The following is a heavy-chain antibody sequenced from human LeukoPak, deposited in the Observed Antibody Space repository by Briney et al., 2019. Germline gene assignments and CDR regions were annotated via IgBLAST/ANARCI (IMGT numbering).Heavy chain of an antibody. CDR2: ISYDGAEK. J-gene: IGHJ6*04. CDR3: ARSTGSSSPTAWEYHYFMDV. CDR1: GFTLSSYA. Sequence: PGGSLRLSCAASGFTLSSYAIQWLRQAPGKEREWVAGISYDGAEKDLADAVKGRFTISKDNSKNTLYLQMTSLRREDTAIYYCARSTGSSSPTAWEYHYFMDVWGEGTTVTVHS. D-gene: IGHD6-6*01. V-gene: IGHV3-30-3*01.